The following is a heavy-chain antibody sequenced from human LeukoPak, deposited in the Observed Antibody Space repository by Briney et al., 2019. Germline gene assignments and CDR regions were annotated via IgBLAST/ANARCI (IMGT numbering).Heavy chain of an antibody. J-gene: IGHJ4*02. CDR3: ARGDSSGYYRYFDY. D-gene: IGHD3-22*01. CDR1: GGSISSGGYS. CDR2: IYHSGST. Sequence: SETLSLTCAVSGGSISSGGYSWSWIWQPPGKGLEWIGYIYHSGSTYYNPSLKSRVTISVDRSKNQFSLKLSSVTAADTAVYYCARGDSSGYYRYFDYWGQGTLVTVSS. V-gene: IGHV4-30-2*01.